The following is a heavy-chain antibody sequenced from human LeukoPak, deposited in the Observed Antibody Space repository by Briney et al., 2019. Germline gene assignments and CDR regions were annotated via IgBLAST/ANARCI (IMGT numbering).Heavy chain of an antibody. Sequence: GGSLRLSCAASGFTFSSYAMSWVRQAPGKGLEWVSTISGSGGSTYYADSVKGRFTISRDNSKNTLYVQMNSLRAEDTAVYYCAREEYNWNGVFDYWGQGTLVTVSS. D-gene: IGHD1-1*01. J-gene: IGHJ4*02. V-gene: IGHV3-23*01. CDR3: AREEYNWNGVFDY. CDR2: ISGSGGST. CDR1: GFTFSSYA.